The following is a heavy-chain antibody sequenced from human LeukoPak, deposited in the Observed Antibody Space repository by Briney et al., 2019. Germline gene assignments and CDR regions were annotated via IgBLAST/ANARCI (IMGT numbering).Heavy chain of an antibody. CDR3: ARAIVVVPAATASGYNWFDP. CDR2: IKQDGSEK. Sequence: GGSLRLSCAASGFTFSSYWMSWVRQAPGKGLEWVANIKQDGSEKYYVDSVKGRFTISRDNAKNSLYLQMNSLRAEDTAVYYCARAIVVVPAATASGYNWFDPWGQGTLVTVSS. D-gene: IGHD2-2*01. V-gene: IGHV3-7*01. J-gene: IGHJ5*02. CDR1: GFTFSSYW.